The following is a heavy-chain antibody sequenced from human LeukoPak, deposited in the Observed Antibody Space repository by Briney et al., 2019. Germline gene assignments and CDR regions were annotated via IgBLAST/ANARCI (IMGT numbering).Heavy chain of an antibody. CDR2: IYYSGST. Sequence: SETLSLTCTVSGGSISSSSYYWGWIRQPPGKGLEWIGSIYYSGSTYYNPSLKSRVTISVDTSKNQFSLKLSSVTAADMAVYYCARHILDTAMAEYYFDYWGQGTLVTVSS. D-gene: IGHD5-18*01. CDR3: ARHILDTAMAEYYFDY. CDR1: GGSISSSSYY. J-gene: IGHJ4*02. V-gene: IGHV4-39*01.